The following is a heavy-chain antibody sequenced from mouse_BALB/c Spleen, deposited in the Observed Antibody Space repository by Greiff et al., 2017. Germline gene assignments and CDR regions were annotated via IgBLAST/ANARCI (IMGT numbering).Heavy chain of an antibody. Sequence: VQLQQSGAELARPGASVKLSCKASGYTFTDYYINWVKQRTGQGLEWIGEIYPGSGNTYYNEKFKGKATLTADKSSSTAYMQLSSLTSEDSAVYFCARKVRRRAMDYWGQGTSVTVSS. CDR1: GYTFTDYY. D-gene: IGHD2-14*01. CDR2: IYPGSGNT. CDR3: ARKVRRRAMDY. J-gene: IGHJ4*01. V-gene: IGHV1-77*01.